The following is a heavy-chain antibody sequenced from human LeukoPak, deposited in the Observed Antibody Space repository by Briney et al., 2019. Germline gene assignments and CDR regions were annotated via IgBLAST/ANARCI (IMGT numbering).Heavy chain of an antibody. CDR2: IYAGNSDA. D-gene: IGHD1-14*01. J-gene: IGHJ4*02. V-gene: IGHV5-51*01. CDR3: AIMNHPDGRVY. CDR1: EYAFISSW. Sequence: EASMKLYCQGFEYAFISSWIGWVRQLPRQGLKCTAIIYAGNSDAKYSPSFQGQVSISTDRSITTAFLHCSSLTALDTAIYYSAIMNHPDGRVYWGQGTLVTVSS.